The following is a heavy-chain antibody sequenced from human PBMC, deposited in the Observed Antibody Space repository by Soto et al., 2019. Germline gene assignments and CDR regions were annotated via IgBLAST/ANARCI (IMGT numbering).Heavy chain of an antibody. CDR2: IWYDGSDK. CDR1: GFSFSSNG. V-gene: IGHV3-33*01. J-gene: IGHJ4*02. CDR3: ARDQGDG. Sequence: QVQLVESGGGVVQTGRSLRLSCAASGFSFSSNGMHWVRQAPGKGLEWVAVIWYDGSDKYYADSVKGRFTISRDNSKNTLYLQMNSLRAEDTAVYYCARDQGDGWGQGTLVTVSS. D-gene: IGHD2-21*02.